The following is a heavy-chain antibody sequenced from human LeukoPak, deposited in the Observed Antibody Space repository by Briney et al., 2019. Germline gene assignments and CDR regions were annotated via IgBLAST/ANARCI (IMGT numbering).Heavy chain of an antibody. CDR3: ARGIFGVVRHYYFDY. Sequence: SETLSLTCTVSGGSISSHYWSWIRQPPGKGLEWIGDINYSGGTNYNPALKSRVTISVDTSKDQFSLKLTSVTAADTAVYYCARGIFGVVRHYYFDYWGQGTLVTVSS. CDR2: INYSGGT. D-gene: IGHD3-3*01. V-gene: IGHV4-59*11. CDR1: GGSISSHY. J-gene: IGHJ4*02.